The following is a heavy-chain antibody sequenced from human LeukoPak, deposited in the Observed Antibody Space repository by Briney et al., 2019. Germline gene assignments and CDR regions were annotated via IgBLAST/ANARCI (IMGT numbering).Heavy chain of an antibody. J-gene: IGHJ4*02. V-gene: IGHV4-4*01. CDR1: GGSVNTSTW. CDR2: IYHSGWT. Sequence: PSGTLSLTCAVSGGSVNTSTWWSWVRQPPGKGLEWIGEIYHSGWTLYNPSLKSRVTISLDKSKNHFSLRLSSVSAADTAVYCCARDTGIAVAGFDYWGQGTLVTVSS. D-gene: IGHD6-19*01. CDR3: ARDTGIAVAGFDY.